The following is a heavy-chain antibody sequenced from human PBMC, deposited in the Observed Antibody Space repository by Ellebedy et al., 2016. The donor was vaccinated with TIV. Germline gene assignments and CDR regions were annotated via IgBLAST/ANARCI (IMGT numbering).Heavy chain of an antibody. J-gene: IGHJ5*02. CDR3: AREGYYDIMTGYSGNWFNP. Sequence: ASVKVSXXASGYPFTTHDIHWVRQAPGQSLEWMGWINADTGNTKYSQKFQGRVTIVRDTSATTAYMELRSLTSEDTAVYYCAREGYYDIMTGYSGNWFNPWGQGTLVTVSS. CDR1: GYPFTTHD. V-gene: IGHV1-3*01. D-gene: IGHD3-9*01. CDR2: INADTGNT.